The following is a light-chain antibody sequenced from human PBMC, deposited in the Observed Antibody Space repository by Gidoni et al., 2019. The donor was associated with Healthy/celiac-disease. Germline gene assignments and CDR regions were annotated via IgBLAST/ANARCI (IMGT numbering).Light chain of an antibody. J-gene: IGLJ3*02. CDR3: AAWDDSLRDV. CDR1: SSNIGSNY. Sequence: QSVLTQPPSASGTPGQRVTISCSGSSSNIGSNYVYWYQQLPGTAPKLLIYRNNQRPSGVPDRFSGSKSGTSASRAISGLRSEDEADYYCAAWDDSLRDVFGGGTK. V-gene: IGLV1-47*01. CDR2: RNN.